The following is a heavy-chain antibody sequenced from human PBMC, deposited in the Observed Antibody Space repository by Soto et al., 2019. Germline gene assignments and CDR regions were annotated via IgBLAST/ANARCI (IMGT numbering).Heavy chain of an antibody. D-gene: IGHD3-10*01. CDR1: GGSISGFF. CDR3: ARGGSTHYYYGLDV. Sequence: SETLCLTCTVSGGSISGFFWTWVRQPPGMPLEGLGHVAASGSTAYNPSLRSRLSLSLDVSKKRFSLELTSVTAADTATYFCARGGSTHYYYGLDVWGQGTTVTVSS. CDR2: VAASGST. V-gene: IGHV4-4*07. J-gene: IGHJ6*02.